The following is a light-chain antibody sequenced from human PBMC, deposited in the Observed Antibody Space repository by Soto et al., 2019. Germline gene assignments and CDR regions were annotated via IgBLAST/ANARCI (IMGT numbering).Light chain of an antibody. CDR1: SSDVGGYNY. CDR3: SSYISSTTLV. V-gene: IGLV2-14*01. CDR2: DVT. J-gene: IGLJ2*01. Sequence: QSALTQPASVSGSPGQSITISCTGTSSDVGGYNYVSWYQQHPGKAPKLMIFDVTTRPAGVSNRFSGSKSGNTASLTISGLQAEDEADYYCSSYISSTTLVFGGGTKLTVL.